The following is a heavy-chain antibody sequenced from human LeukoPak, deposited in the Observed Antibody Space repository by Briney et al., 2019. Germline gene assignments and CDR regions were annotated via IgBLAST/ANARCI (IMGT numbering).Heavy chain of an antibody. CDR2: ISGSGGST. Sequence: GGSLRLSCAASGFTFSSYAMSWVRQAPGKGLEWVSAISGSGGSTYYADSVKGRFTISRDNSKNTLYLQMYSLRAEDTAVYYCAKGAVYYYGSGSYYYYYGMDVWGQGTTVTVSS. V-gene: IGHV3-23*01. J-gene: IGHJ6*02. D-gene: IGHD3-10*01. CDR1: GFTFSSYA. CDR3: AKGAVYYYGSGSYYYYYGMDV.